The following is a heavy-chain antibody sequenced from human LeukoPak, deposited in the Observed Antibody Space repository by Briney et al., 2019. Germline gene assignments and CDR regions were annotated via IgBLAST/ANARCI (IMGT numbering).Heavy chain of an antibody. J-gene: IGHJ5*02. CDR2: IYSGADT. CDR3: ARAQYCSGGSCYSRTLGS. CDR1: GFTVSGNY. V-gene: IGHV3-53*04. D-gene: IGHD2-15*01. Sequence: GGSLRLSCAASGFTVSGNYMSWVRQAPGKGLEWVSVIYSGADTYYADSVKGRFTISRHSSQNTVYLQMTSLRAEDTAVYYCARAQYCSGGSCYSRTLGSWGQGTLVTVSS.